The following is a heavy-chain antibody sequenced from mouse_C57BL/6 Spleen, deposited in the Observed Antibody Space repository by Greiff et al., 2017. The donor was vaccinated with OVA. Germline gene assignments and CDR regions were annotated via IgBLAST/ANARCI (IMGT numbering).Heavy chain of an antibody. V-gene: IGHV5-4*01. CDR3: TKDPNWGVDY. CDR2: ISDGGSYT. CDR1: GFTFSSYA. J-gene: IGHJ2*01. D-gene: IGHD4-1*02. Sequence: EVQLVESGGGLVKPGGSLKLSCAASGFTFSSYAMPWVRQSPEKRLEWVGIISDGGSYTYYPDNVKGRFTISSDNAKNNLNLQMSHLKSDDPAVDYCTKDPNWGVDYWGQGTTLTVSS.